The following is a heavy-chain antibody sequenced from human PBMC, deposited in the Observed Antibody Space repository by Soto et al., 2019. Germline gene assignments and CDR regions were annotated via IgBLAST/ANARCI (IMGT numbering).Heavy chain of an antibody. V-gene: IGHV4-30-4*01. D-gene: IGHD1-26*01. CDR1: GGSISSGNYY. CDR3: ARDEVGPTTGDY. J-gene: IGHJ4*02. CDR2: IHYSGST. Sequence: QVQLQESGPGLVKPSQTLSLTCTVSGGSISSGNYYWSWIRQPPGKGLEWIGYIHYSGSTYHNPSLKSRVTVSVDTSKNQFSLKLSSVTAADTAVYYCARDEVGPTTGDYWGQGTLVTVSS.